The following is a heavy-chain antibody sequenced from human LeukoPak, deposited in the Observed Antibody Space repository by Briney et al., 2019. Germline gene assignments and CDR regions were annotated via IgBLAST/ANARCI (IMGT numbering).Heavy chain of an antibody. J-gene: IGHJ2*01. D-gene: IGHD2-15*01. Sequence: ASVKVSCKASGYTFTSYGISWVRQAPGQGREWMGWIIAYNGNTSYAQKLQGRVTMTTDTSTSTAYMELRSLSSDDTAVYSCARAAVGGGYWYFDLWGRGTLVTVSS. V-gene: IGHV1-18*01. CDR1: GYTFTSYG. CDR2: IIAYNGNT. CDR3: ARAAVGGGYWYFDL.